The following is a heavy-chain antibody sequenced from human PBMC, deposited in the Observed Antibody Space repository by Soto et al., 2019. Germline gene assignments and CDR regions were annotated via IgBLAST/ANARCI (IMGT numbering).Heavy chain of an antibody. V-gene: IGHV4-30-4*01. CDR2: IYKSATT. D-gene: IGHD7-27*01. CDR3: ARGRYCLTGRCFPNWFDS. Sequence: PWEPLSLTCSVSGDSISNLDYFWAWIRQPPGQALEYIGYIYKSATTYYNPSFESRVAISVDTSKSQFSLNVTSVTAADTAVYFCARGRYCLTGRCFPNWFDSWGQG. CDR1: GDSISNLDYF. J-gene: IGHJ5*01.